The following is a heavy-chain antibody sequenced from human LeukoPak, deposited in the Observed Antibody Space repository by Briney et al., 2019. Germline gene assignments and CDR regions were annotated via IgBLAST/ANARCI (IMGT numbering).Heavy chain of an antibody. CDR2: ISGSGGST. D-gene: IGHD1-26*01. Sequence: GGSLRLSCAASGFTFSSYGMSWVRQAPGEGLEWVSAISGSGGSTYYADSVKGRFTISRDNSKNTLYLQMNSLRAEDTAVYYCAKGRGWEASYYYYYMDVWGKGTTVTISS. J-gene: IGHJ6*03. CDR3: AKGRGWEASYYYYYMDV. V-gene: IGHV3-23*01. CDR1: GFTFSSYG.